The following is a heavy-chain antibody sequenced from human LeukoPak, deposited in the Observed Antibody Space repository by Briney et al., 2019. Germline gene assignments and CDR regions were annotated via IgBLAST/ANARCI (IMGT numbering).Heavy chain of an antibody. D-gene: IGHD3-10*01. V-gene: IGHV1-46*01. CDR2: INPSGGST. J-gene: IGHJ4*02. CDR1: GYTFTSYY. Sequence: ASVKVSCKASGYTFTSYYMHWVRQAPGQGLEWMGIINPSGGSTSYAQKFQGRVTMTRDMSTSTVYMELSSLRSEDTAVYYCARDTRPHYGSGSYHFDYWGQGTLVTVSS. CDR3: ARDTRPHYGSGSYHFDY.